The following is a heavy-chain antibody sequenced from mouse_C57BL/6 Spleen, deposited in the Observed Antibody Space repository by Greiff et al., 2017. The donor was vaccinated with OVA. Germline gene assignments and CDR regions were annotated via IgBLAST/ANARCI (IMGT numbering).Heavy chain of an antibody. CDR3: ARVLYSNYRYFDV. Sequence: EVMLVESEGGLVQPGSSMKLSCTASGFTFSDYYMAWVRQVPEKGLEWVANINYDGSSTYYLDSLKSRFIISRDNAKNILYLQMSSLKSEDTATYYCARVLYSNYRYFDVWGTGTTVTVSS. J-gene: IGHJ1*03. V-gene: IGHV5-16*01. D-gene: IGHD2-5*01. CDR2: INYDGSST. CDR1: GFTFSDYY.